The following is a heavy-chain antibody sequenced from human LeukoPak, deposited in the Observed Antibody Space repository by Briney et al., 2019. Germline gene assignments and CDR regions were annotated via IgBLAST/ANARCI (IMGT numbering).Heavy chain of an antibody. J-gene: IGHJ4*02. CDR2: IYTSGST. CDR1: GGSISSGSYY. CDR3: ASDRGSYFDY. Sequence: SQTLSLTCTVSGGSISSGSYYWSWIRQPAGKGLEWIGRIYTSGSTNYNPSLKSRVTISVDTSKHQFSLKLSSVTAADTAVYYCASDRGSYFDYWGQGTLVTVSS. D-gene: IGHD1-26*01. V-gene: IGHV4-61*02.